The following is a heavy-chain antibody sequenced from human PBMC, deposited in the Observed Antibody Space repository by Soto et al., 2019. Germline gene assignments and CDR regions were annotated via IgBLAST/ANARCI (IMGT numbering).Heavy chain of an antibody. Sequence: QVQLQESGPGLVKPSQTLSLTCTVSGGSISSGGYYWSWIRQHPGKGLEWIGYIYYSGSTYYNPSLKSRVTISVDTSKNQFSLKLSSVTAADTAVYYCARNPMITFGEPAYFDYWGQGTLVTVSS. CDR2: IYYSGST. J-gene: IGHJ4*02. CDR1: GGSISSGGYY. D-gene: IGHD3-16*01. V-gene: IGHV4-31*03. CDR3: ARNPMITFGEPAYFDY.